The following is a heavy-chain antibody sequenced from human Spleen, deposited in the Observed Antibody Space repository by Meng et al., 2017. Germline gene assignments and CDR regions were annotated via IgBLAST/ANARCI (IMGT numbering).Heavy chain of an antibody. D-gene: IGHD4-23*01. Sequence: ASVKVSCKPSGYNFPDYWLHWVRRAPGQGLEWMGWISAYNGNTNYAQKLQGRVTMTTDTSTSTAYMELRSLRSDDTAVYYWSRTDYGGNSMFLFWGQGTLVTVSS. V-gene: IGHV1-18*04. J-gene: IGHJ4*02. CDR2: ISAYNGNT. CDR1: GYNFPDYW. CDR3: SRTDYGGNSMFLF.